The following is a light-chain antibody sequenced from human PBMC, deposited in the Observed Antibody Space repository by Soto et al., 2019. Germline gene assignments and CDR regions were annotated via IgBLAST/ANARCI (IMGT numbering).Light chain of an antibody. CDR1: SSDVGSYDL. CDR2: DAT. CDR3: CSYAGSSTEI. Sequence: QSVLTQPASVSGSPGQSITISCTGTSSDVGSYDLVSWYQQHAGKAPKLLISDATKRPSGVSNRFSASKSGNTASLTISGLQVEDEADYYCCSYAGSSTEIFGGGTKLTVL. V-gene: IGLV2-23*01. J-gene: IGLJ2*01.